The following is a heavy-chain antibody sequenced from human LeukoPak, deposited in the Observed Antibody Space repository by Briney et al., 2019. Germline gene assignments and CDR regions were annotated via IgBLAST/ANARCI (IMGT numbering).Heavy chain of an antibody. J-gene: IGHJ4*02. D-gene: IGHD3-22*01. CDR3: ARGSFNYYDSSGYPFDY. V-gene: IGHV1-69*13. CDR1: GGTFSSYA. CDR2: IIPIFGTA. Sequence: GASVNVSCKASGGTFSSYAISWVRQAPGQGLEWMGGIIPIFGTANYAQKFQGRVTITADESTSTAYMELSSLRSEDTAVYYCARGSFNYYDSSGYPFDYWGQGTLVTVSS.